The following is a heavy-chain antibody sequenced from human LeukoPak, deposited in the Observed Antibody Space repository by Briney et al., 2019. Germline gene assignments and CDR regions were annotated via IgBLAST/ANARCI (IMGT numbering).Heavy chain of an antibody. J-gene: IGHJ4*02. Sequence: LGGSLRLSCAASGFAFSDYYMSWIRQAPGKGLEWVSYISSSGSTIYYADSVKGRFTISRDNAKNSLYLQMNSLRAEDTAVYYCARRASPIFGVVIYDYWGQGTLVTVSS. CDR3: ARRASPIFGVVIYDY. CDR1: GFAFSDYY. V-gene: IGHV3-11*01. D-gene: IGHD3-3*01. CDR2: ISSSGSTI.